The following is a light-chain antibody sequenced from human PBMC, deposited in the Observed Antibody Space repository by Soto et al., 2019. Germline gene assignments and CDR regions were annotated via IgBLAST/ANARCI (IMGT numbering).Light chain of an antibody. CDR3: QQYDDLPQVT. J-gene: IGKJ3*01. CDR1: QDIANR. CDR2: DAS. Sequence: DIQMTQSPPSLSASVGDRVSMTCQASQDIANRLNWYQQKPGKAPKLLIYDASNLDAEVPSRFSASGSGTDFTFAITNLQPEDISTYFCQQYDDLPQVTFGPGTKVD. V-gene: IGKV1-33*01.